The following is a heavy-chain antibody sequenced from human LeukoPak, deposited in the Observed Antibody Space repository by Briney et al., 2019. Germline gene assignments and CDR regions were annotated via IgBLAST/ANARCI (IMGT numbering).Heavy chain of an antibody. J-gene: IGHJ5*02. CDR2: ISAYSGNT. CDR3: ARVGGGRSFRSGHWFDP. CDR1: GYTFTSYG. Sequence: ASVKVSCKASGYTFTSYGISWVRQAPGQGLEWMGWISAYSGNTNYAQKLQGRVTMTTDTSTSTAYMELRSLRSDDTAVYYCARVGGGRSFRSGHWFDPWGQGTLVTVSS. V-gene: IGHV1-18*01. D-gene: IGHD2-15*01.